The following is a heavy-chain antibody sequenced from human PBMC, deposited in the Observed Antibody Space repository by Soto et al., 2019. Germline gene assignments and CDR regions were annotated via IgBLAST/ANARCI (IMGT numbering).Heavy chain of an antibody. V-gene: IGHV4-39*01. CDR1: GGSSISSGDC. D-gene: IGHD1-7*01. CDR3: ARPDNWNSFYYYGMDV. J-gene: IGHJ6*01. CDR2: IYYSGST. Sequence: SETLSVRYSVAGGSSISSGDCWILIRKPPGKGLEWIGSIYYSGSTYYNPSLKSRVTISVDTSKHQFSLRLSSVTAADTAVYYCARPDNWNSFYYYGMDVCGQPITVTL.